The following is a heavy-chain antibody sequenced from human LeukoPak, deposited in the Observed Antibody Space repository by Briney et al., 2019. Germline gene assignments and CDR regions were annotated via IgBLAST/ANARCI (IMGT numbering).Heavy chain of an antibody. V-gene: IGHV3-74*01. D-gene: IGHD4-17*01. CDR1: GFSFSTYW. CDR2: ISPDGRDT. CDR3: TREAPTTVTTLDY. J-gene: IGHJ4*02. Sequence: GGSLRLSCAASGFSFSTYWMHWVRQAPGKGPVWVSRISPDGRDTIYADSVKGRFTMSRDNDKNTLYLQMNSLRAEDTAVYYCTREAPTTVTTLDYWGRGTLVTVSS.